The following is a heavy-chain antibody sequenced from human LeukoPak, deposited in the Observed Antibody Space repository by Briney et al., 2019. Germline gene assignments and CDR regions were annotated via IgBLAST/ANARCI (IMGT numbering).Heavy chain of an antibody. Sequence: PGGSLRLSCAASGFTFSPYSMNWVRQAPGKGLDWVSYISSSGTFIYCADSVKGRFTVSRDNAKNLLFLQMDSLRVEDTAVYYCARDPGVPAAPLDYWGLGTLVTVSS. CDR1: GFTFSPYS. CDR2: ISSSGTFI. CDR3: ARDPGVPAAPLDY. J-gene: IGHJ4*02. V-gene: IGHV3-21*01. D-gene: IGHD2-2*01.